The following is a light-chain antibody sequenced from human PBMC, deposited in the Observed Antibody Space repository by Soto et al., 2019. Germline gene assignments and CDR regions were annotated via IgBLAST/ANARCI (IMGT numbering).Light chain of an antibody. Sequence: QLVLTQSPSASASRGASVKLTCTLSSGHSTYAIAWHQQQPEKGPRYLMKVSSDGSHNKGDGIPDRFSGSSSGAERYLTISSLQSEDEADYYCQTWGTGIRVFGGGTKLTVL. J-gene: IGLJ3*02. CDR3: QTWGTGIRV. CDR1: SGHSTYA. CDR2: VSSDGSH. V-gene: IGLV4-69*01.